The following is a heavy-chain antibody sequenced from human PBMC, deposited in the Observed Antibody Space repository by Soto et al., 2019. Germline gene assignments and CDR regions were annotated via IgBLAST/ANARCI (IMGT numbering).Heavy chain of an antibody. CDR3: ARDRPARNYGYGWFDP. V-gene: IGHV1-69*01. J-gene: IGHJ5*02. CDR2: IIPILGTA. CDR1: GGTFSSYA. Sequence: QVQLVQSGAEVKKPGSSVKVSCKASGGTFSSYAISWVRQAPGQGLEWMGGIIPILGTANYAQKFQGRVTITADESTSTAYMELSSLRSEDTAVYYCARDRPARNYGYGWFDPWGQGTLVTVSS. D-gene: IGHD1-7*01.